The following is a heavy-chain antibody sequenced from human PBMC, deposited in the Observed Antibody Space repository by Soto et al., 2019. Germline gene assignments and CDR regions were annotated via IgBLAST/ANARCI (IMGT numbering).Heavy chain of an antibody. CDR2: INHSGST. CDR3: AIDWQQNLLYYYYYGMDV. D-gene: IGHD6-13*01. V-gene: IGHV4-34*01. CDR1: GGSFSGYY. J-gene: IGHJ6*02. Sequence: SETLSLTCAVYGGSFSGYYWSWIRQPPGKGLEWIGEINHSGSTNYNPSLKSRVTISVDTSKNQFSLKLSSVTAADTAVYYCAIDWQQNLLYYYYYGMDVWGQGTTVTVSS.